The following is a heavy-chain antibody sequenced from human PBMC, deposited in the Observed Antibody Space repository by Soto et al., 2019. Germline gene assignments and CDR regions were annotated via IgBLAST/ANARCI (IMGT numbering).Heavy chain of an antibody. Sequence: GGSLRLSCAASGFTFSSYAMHWVRQAPGKGLEWVAVISSDGSNKYYADSVKGRFTISRDISKNTLYRQLLSLSVEDTTVSYCARDLEEELVVVGASDYYYYYGLDVWGQGTTVTVSS. CDR3: ARDLEEELVVVGASDYYYYYGLDV. CDR1: GFTFSSYA. D-gene: IGHD2-15*01. J-gene: IGHJ6*02. CDR2: ISSDGSNK. V-gene: IGHV3-30-3*01.